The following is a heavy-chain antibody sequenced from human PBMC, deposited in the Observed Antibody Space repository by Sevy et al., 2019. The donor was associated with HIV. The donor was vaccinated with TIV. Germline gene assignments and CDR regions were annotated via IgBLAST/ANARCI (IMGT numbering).Heavy chain of an antibody. CDR3: ARDLPPSATTVAHFDY. CDR2: ISNSGTTR. D-gene: IGHD4-17*01. CDR1: GFTFSSYE. V-gene: IGHV3-48*03. J-gene: IGHJ4*02. Sequence: GGSLRLSCAASGFTFSSYEMNWVRQAPGKGLEWLSYISNSGTTRSYSDSVRGRFTISRDNAGNSLYLQMKSLRAEDTAVYYCARDLPPSATTVAHFDYWGQGTLVTVSS.